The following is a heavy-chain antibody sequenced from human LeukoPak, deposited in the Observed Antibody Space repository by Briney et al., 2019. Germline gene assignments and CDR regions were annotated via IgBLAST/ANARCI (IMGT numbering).Heavy chain of an antibody. V-gene: IGHV1-2*02. Sequence: ASVKVSCKASGYTFTGYYMHWVRQAPGQGLEWMGWINPNSGGTNHAQKFQGRVTMTRDTSISTAYMELSRLRSDDTAVYYCAREDYYDSSGYYPNWFDPWGQGTLVTVSS. D-gene: IGHD3-22*01. CDR3: AREDYYDSSGYYPNWFDP. J-gene: IGHJ5*02. CDR2: INPNSGGT. CDR1: GYTFTGYY.